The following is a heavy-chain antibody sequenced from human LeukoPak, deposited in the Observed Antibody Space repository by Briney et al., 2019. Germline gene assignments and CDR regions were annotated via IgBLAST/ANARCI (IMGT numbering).Heavy chain of an antibody. J-gene: IGHJ4*02. Sequence: SQTLSLTCAISGDSVSSNSAAWNWIRQTPSRGLEWLERTYYRSKWYNDYAVSVKSRITINPDTSKNQFSLQLNSVTPEDTAVYYCASGDFSSSWFNDYWGQGTLVTVSS. CDR1: GDSVSSNSAA. D-gene: IGHD6-13*01. CDR3: ASGDFSSSWFNDY. V-gene: IGHV6-1*01. CDR2: TYYRSKWYN.